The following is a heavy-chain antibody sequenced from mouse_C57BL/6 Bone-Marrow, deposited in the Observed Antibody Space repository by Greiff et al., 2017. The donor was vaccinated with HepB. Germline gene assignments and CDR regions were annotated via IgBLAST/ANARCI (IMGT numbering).Heavy chain of an antibody. J-gene: IGHJ4*01. D-gene: IGHD1-1*01. Sequence: VQRVESGPGLVQPSQSLSITCTVSGFSLTSYGVHWVRQSPGKGLEWLGVIWSGGSTDYNAAFISRLSISKDNSKSQVFFKMNSLQADDTAIYYCARNSIYYGSSYGAMDYWGQGTSVTVSS. CDR3: ARNSIYYGSSYGAMDY. CDR1: GFSLTSYG. V-gene: IGHV2-2*01. CDR2: IWSGGST.